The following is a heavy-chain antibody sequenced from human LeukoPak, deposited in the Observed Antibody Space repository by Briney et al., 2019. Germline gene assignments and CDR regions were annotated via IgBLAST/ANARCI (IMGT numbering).Heavy chain of an antibody. V-gene: IGHV4-59*01. CDR2: IYYSGST. CDR1: GGSISNYY. Sequence: SETLSLTCTVSGGSISNYYWSWIRQPPGKGLEWIGYIYYSGSTNYNPSLKSRVTISVDTSKNQFSLKLSSVTAADTAVYYCARGTMGDPYDAFDIWGQGTMVTVSS. CDR3: ARGTMGDPYDAFDI. J-gene: IGHJ3*02. D-gene: IGHD1-26*01.